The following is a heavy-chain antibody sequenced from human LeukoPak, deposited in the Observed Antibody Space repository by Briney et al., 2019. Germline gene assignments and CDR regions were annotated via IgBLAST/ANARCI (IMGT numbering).Heavy chain of an antibody. CDR2: ISGSGGNT. V-gene: IGHV3-23*01. Sequence: GGSLRLSCAASGFTFSSYGMSWVRRAPGKGPEWVSGISGSGGNTYYADSVKGRFTISRDNSQNTLYLQMSTLRAEDTAVYYCAKVVSGYHFDYWGQGTLVTVSS. J-gene: IGHJ4*02. CDR3: AKVVSGYHFDY. CDR1: GFTFSSYG. D-gene: IGHD5-12*01.